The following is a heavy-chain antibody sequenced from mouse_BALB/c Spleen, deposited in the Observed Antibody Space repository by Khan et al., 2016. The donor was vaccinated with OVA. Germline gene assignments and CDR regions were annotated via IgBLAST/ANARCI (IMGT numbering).Heavy chain of an antibody. Sequence: EVQLQQSGPELMKPGASVKISCKASGYSFTSYYIHWVMQSHGKSLEWIGYIYPFSGGTTYNQNFKGKATLTVDKSSSTAYIQLSNLTSEDSAVYYCTRQGYVAGFTYWGQGTLVTVSA. J-gene: IGHJ3*01. CDR3: TRQGYVAGFTY. CDR1: GYSFTSYY. V-gene: IGHV1-34*01. D-gene: IGHD2-2*01. CDR2: IYPFSGGT.